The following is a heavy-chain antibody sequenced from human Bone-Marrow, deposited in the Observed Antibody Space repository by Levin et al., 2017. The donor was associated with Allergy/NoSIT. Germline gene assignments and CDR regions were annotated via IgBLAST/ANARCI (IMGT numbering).Heavy chain of an antibody. CDR1: GYSFTSYW. V-gene: IGHV5-51*01. CDR3: ARRVVAATWEGHDAFDI. CDR2: IYPGDSDT. D-gene: IGHD2-15*01. J-gene: IGHJ3*02. Sequence: PAASVKVSCKGSGYSFTSYWIGWVRQMPGKGLEWMGIIYPGDSDTRYSPSFQGQVTISADKSISTAYLQWSSLKASDTAMYYCARRVVAATWEGHDAFDIWGQGTMVTVSS.